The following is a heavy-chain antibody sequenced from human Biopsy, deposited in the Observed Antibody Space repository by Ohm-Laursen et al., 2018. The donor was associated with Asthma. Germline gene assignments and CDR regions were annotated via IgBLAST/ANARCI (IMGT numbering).Heavy chain of an antibody. J-gene: IGHJ4*02. D-gene: IGHD6-19*01. CDR3: AREGVAGTHIED. CDR1: RFTYE. Sequence: SLRLSCSASRFTYEMHWVRQAPGKGLEWVAVISYDGGSIYYADSVKGRFTISRDNSKNTLSLQMNSLTAEDAAVYYCAREGVAGTHIEDWGQGTLVTVSS. V-gene: IGHV3-30-3*01. CDR2: ISYDGGSI.